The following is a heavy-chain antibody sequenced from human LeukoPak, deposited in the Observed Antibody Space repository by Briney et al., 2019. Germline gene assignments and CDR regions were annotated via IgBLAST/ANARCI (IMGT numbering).Heavy chain of an antibody. V-gene: IGHV4-59*08. CDR2: IYYSGST. CDR3: SXXHXXXXXFDY. J-gene: IGHJ4*02. Sequence: SETLSLTCTVSGGSISSYYWSWIRQPPGKGLEWIGYIYYSGSTNYNPSLKSRVTISVDTSKNQFSLKLSSVTAADTAVYYCSXXHXXXXXFDYWXXXXLVTVSS. CDR1: GGSISSYY.